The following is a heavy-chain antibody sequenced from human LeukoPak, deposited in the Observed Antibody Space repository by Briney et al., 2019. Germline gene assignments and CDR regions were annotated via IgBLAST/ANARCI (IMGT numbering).Heavy chain of an antibody. Sequence: SETLSLTCGVFGGSLFGYRWTWIRRPPGKGLEWIGEISQSGSTSYNPSLKSRVSMSVGTSDNQFSPNLNSVTAADTAMYYCARGRDFDLWGRGTLITVSS. CDR2: ISQSGST. J-gene: IGHJ2*01. CDR3: ARGRDFDL. CDR1: GGSLFGYR. V-gene: IGHV4-34*01.